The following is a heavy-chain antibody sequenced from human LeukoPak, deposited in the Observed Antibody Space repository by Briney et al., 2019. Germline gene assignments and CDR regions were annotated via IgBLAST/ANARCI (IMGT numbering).Heavy chain of an antibody. CDR1: GGSFTGYY. V-gene: IGHV4-59*08. D-gene: IGHD3-10*01. CDR2: INYSGST. Sequence: SETLSLTCAVYGGSFTGYYWSWIRQPPGKGLEWIGYINYSGSTNYNPSLKSRVTISVDTSKKQVSLKLSSVTAADTAVYYCARPSSGSYSYAFDIWGQGTMVTVSS. CDR3: ARPSSGSYSYAFDI. J-gene: IGHJ3*02.